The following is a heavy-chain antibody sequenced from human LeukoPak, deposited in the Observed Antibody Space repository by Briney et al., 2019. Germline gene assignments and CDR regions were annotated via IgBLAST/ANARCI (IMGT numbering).Heavy chain of an antibody. J-gene: IGHJ4*02. CDR3: AKDSRGAAFWGEFDH. Sequence: QPGGCLRLACAASGSSFEDYAMHWVRQTRGKGLEWVSLNSRDGSTIQYADSVKGRLTISRDNRKTSLYLQMNSLRTEDTALYFCAKDSRGAAFWGEFDHWGQGTLVTVSS. V-gene: IGHV3-43*02. CDR2: NSRDGSTI. CDR1: GSSFEDYA. D-gene: IGHD3-16*01.